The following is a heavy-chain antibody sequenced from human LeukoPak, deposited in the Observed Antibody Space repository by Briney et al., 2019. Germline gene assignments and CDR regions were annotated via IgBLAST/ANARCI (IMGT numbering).Heavy chain of an antibody. CDR2: INPNSGGT. V-gene: IGHV1-2*02. CDR3: ARDHGSGSYYKEVISWFDP. Sequence: ASVKVSCKASGYTFTGYYMHWVLQAPGQGLEWMGWINPNSGGTNYAQKFQGRVTMTRDTSISTAYMELSRLRSDDTAVYYCARDHGSGSYYKEVISWFDPWGQGTLVTVSS. J-gene: IGHJ5*02. D-gene: IGHD3-10*01. CDR1: GYTFTGYY.